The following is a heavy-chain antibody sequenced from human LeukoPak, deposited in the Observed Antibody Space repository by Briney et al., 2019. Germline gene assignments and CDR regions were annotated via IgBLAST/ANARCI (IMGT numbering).Heavy chain of an antibody. CDR3: ARGGYIYGSFDN. D-gene: IGHD5-18*01. Sequence: ASGKVSCKASGYSFTNYYLHWVRQAPGQGLEYMGIINPSGGSSGGSTTYAQKFQGRVTMTRDTSTSTVYMELSNLRSEDTAVYYCARGGYIYGSFDNWGQGTLVTVSS. V-gene: IGHV1-46*01. CDR1: GYSFTNYY. J-gene: IGHJ4*02. CDR2: INPSGGSSGGST.